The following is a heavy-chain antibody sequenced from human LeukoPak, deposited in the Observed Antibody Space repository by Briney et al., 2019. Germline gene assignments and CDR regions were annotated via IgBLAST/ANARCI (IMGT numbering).Heavy chain of an antibody. D-gene: IGHD3-10*01. CDR1: GGSISSYY. CDR3: AGGVGSAKESN. Sequence: SETLSLTCTVSGGSISSYYWSWIRQPPGKGLEWIGYISYSGSTNYKPSLTSRVTISVETSKNQLSLKLSSVTAADTAVYYCAGGVGSAKESNWGQGTLVTVSS. CDR2: ISYSGST. V-gene: IGHV4-59*01. J-gene: IGHJ4*02.